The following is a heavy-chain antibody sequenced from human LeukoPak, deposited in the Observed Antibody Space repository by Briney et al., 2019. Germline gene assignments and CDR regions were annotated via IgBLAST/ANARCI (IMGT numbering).Heavy chain of an antibody. J-gene: IGHJ4*02. CDR1: GLTFNKYW. CDR2: IKQDGSEK. V-gene: IGHV3-7*01. D-gene: IGHD5-18*01. CDR3: ARDRGTAMALDY. Sequence: PGGSLRLSCEASGLTFNKYWMTWVRQAPGKGLEWVANIKQDGSEKNYVDSVRGRFTISRDNAKNSLSLRMNSLSAEDTAVYYCARDRGTAMALDYWGQGTLVTVSS.